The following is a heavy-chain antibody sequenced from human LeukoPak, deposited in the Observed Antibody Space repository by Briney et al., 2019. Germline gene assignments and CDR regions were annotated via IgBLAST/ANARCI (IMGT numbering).Heavy chain of an antibody. V-gene: IGHV6-1*01. CDR1: GDSVSSNSAA. CDR3: ARDRAPASGCSSTHARDYYFDY. J-gene: IGHJ4*02. D-gene: IGHD6-19*01. CDR2: TYYRSKWYN. Sequence: SQTLSLTCAISGDSVSSNSAAWNWIRQSPSRGLEWLGRTYYRSKWYNDYAVSVKSRITINPDTSKNQFSLQLNSVPPEDTAVYYWARDRAPASGCSSTHARDYYFDYWGQGPLVTVSS.